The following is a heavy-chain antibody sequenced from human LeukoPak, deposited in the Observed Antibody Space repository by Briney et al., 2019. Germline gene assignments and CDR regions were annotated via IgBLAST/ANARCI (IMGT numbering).Heavy chain of an antibody. J-gene: IGHJ4*02. CDR3: ARDAQYCSSTSCSVYYFDY. Sequence: PGGSLRLSCAASGFTFSSYSMNWVRQAPGKGLEWVSYIRSSSSTIYYADSVKGRFTISRDNAKNSLYLQMNSLRAEDTAVYYCARDAQYCSSTSCSVYYFDYWGQGTLVTVSS. CDR2: IRSSSSTI. D-gene: IGHD2-2*01. V-gene: IGHV3-48*04. CDR1: GFTFSSYS.